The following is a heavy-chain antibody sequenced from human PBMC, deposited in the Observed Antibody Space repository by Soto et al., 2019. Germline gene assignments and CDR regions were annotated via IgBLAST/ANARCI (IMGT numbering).Heavy chain of an antibody. Sequence: SETLSLTRNVSGGHIKTGVYYWTWIRQPPGKGLEWIGYVFYSGATNYSPSLKSRAAISMDTSKNQFSLSLTSVTAADTAVYYCARAGFSYGHLLFWGQG. CDR3: ARAGFSYGHLLF. CDR1: GGHIKTGVYY. V-gene: IGHV4-30-4*01. CDR2: VFYSGAT. J-gene: IGHJ4*02. D-gene: IGHD3-10*01.